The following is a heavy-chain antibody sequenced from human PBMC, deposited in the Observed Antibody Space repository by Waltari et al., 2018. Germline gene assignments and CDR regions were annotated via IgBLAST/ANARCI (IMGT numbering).Heavy chain of an antibody. J-gene: IGHJ3*02. CDR3: ARGGGEAYYDTRLPHDAFDI. CDR1: GYTFTSYY. CDR2: INPSGGST. D-gene: IGHD3-22*01. Sequence: QVQLVQSGAEVKKPGASVKVSCKASGYTFTSYYLHWVRQAPGQGLGWMGIINPSGGSTSYAQKFQGRVTMTRDTSTSTVYMELSSLRSEDTAVYYCARGGGEAYYDTRLPHDAFDIWGQGTMVTVSS. V-gene: IGHV1-46*01.